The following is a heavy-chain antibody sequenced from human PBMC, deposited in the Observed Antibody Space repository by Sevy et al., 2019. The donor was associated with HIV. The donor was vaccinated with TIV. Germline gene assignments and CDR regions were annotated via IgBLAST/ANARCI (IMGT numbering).Heavy chain of an antibody. CDR3: ARVFGAGYNFYAFDI. J-gene: IGHJ3*02. D-gene: IGHD5-12*01. Sequence: GGSLRLSCAASGFTFSSYSMNWVRQAPGKGLEWVSFISTGSGYIYYADAVKGRVTISRDNAKNSLYLQMNSLRAEDTAVYYCARVFGAGYNFYAFDIWGQGTMVTVSS. V-gene: IGHV3-21*01. CDR2: ISTGSGYI. CDR1: GFTFSSYS.